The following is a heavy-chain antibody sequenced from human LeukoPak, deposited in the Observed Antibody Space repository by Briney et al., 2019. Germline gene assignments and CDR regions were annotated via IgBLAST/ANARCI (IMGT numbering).Heavy chain of an antibody. CDR1: GGSISSYY. D-gene: IGHD5/OR15-5a*01. Sequence: NPSETLSLTCTVSGGSISSYYWSWLRQPPGRGREWIGYIYYRGSTNYNPSLQSRVTISVDTSKNQFSLKLSSVTAADTAVYYCARDSDSVHSPFNYWGQGTLVTVSS. CDR3: ARDSDSVHSPFNY. J-gene: IGHJ4*02. CDR2: IYYRGST. V-gene: IGHV4-59*01.